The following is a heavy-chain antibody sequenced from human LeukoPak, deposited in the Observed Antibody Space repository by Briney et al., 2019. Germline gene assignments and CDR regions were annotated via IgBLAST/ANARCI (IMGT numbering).Heavy chain of an antibody. V-gene: IGHV3-48*04. D-gene: IGHD6-13*01. Sequence: PGGSLRLSCAASGFTFRTYSMNWVRQAPGKGLEWVSFINVNGGAMYYADFVKGRFTISRDNAKSSLYLEMNSLRVEDTAVYYCARGPRILAAGSYCFDYWGQGSLVTVSS. CDR1: GFTFRTYS. CDR3: ARGPRILAAGSYCFDY. CDR2: INVNGGAM. J-gene: IGHJ4*02.